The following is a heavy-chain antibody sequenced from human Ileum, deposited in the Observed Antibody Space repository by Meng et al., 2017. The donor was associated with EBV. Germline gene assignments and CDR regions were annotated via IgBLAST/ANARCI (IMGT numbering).Heavy chain of an antibody. V-gene: IGHV4-39*01. J-gene: IGHJ4*02. CDR3: ARSIVVVPAAIYY. D-gene: IGHD2-2*01. CDR2: IYYSGST. CDR1: GGSISSSSYY. Sequence: HLQLQGSGPGVVKPSETLSLTCTVSGGSISSSSYYWGWIRQPPGKGLEWIGSIYYSGSTYYNPSLKSRVTISVDTSKNQFSLKLSSVTAADTAVYYCARSIVVVPAAIYYWGQGTLVTVSS.